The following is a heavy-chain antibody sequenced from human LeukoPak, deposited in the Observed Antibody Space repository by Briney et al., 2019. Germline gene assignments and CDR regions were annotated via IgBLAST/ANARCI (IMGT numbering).Heavy chain of an antibody. CDR1: GYTFTGYY. J-gene: IGHJ4*02. V-gene: IGHV1-46*01. CDR2: INPSGGST. D-gene: IGHD3-22*01. Sequence: ASVKVSCKASGYTFTGYYMHWVRQAPGQGLEWMGIINPSGGSTSYAQKFQGRVTMTRDTSTSTVYMELSSLRSGDTAVYYCARVPGNYYDSSGYRLGFDYWGQGTLVTVSS. CDR3: ARVPGNYYDSSGYRLGFDY.